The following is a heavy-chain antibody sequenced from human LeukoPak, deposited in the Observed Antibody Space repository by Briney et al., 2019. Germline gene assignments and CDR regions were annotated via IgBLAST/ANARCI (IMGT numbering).Heavy chain of an antibody. CDR2: ISWNSGSI. J-gene: IGHJ4*02. Sequence: GGSLRLSCAASGFTFDDYAMHWVRQAPGKGLEWVSGISWNSGSIGYADSVKGRFTISRDNAKNALYLQMNGLRAEDTAVYYCAKMYSSSWLWGQGTLVTVSS. D-gene: IGHD2-2*01. CDR3: AKMYSSSWL. V-gene: IGHV3-9*01. CDR1: GFTFDDYA.